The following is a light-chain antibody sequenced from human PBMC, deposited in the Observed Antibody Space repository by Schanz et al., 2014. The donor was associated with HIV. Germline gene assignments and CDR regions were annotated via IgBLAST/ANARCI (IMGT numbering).Light chain of an antibody. V-gene: IGKV1-9*01. CDR2: AAS. Sequence: IQLTQSPSSLSASVGDRVTITCRASQGISSSLAWFQQKPGTAPKLLISAASTLQSGVPSRFSGSGSGTYFTLTISSLQPEDFATYYCQQPASYPLTFGGGTKVEIK. J-gene: IGKJ4*01. CDR3: QQPASYPLT. CDR1: QGISSS.